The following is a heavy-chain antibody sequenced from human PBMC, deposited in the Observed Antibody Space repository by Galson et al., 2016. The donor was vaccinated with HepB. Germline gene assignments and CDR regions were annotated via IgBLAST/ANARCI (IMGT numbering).Heavy chain of an antibody. Sequence: SLRLSCAASGFSFNNYGMSWVRQTSGKRLEWVSGISASGGDPRYADSVKGRFTISRDNSKNTLYLQINSLRAEDTAVYYCAKVVGRFGSGGDAFDIWGQGTMVTVSS. D-gene: IGHD3-10*01. CDR3: AKVVGRFGSGGDAFDI. J-gene: IGHJ3*02. V-gene: IGHV3-23*01. CDR2: ISASGGDP. CDR1: GFSFNNYG.